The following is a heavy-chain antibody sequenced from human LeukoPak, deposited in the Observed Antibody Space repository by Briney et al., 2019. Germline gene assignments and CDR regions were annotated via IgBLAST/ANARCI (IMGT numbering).Heavy chain of an antibody. V-gene: IGHV4-59*08. CDR1: GGSMNDYY. Sequence: SETLSLTCTVSGGSMNDYYWSWIRQPPGKGLEWIGYIYYSGSTNYNPSLKSRVTISVDTSKNQFSLKLSSVTAADTAVYYCARHGRYFDWLNYYYYYGMDVWGQGTTVTVSS. CDR3: ARHGRYFDWLNYYYYYGMDV. CDR2: IYYSGST. J-gene: IGHJ6*02. D-gene: IGHD3-9*01.